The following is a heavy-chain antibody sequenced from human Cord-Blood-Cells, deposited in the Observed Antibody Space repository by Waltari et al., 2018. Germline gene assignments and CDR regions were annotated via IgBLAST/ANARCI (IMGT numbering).Heavy chain of an antibody. D-gene: IGHD6-13*01. CDR1: GGSISSSSYY. V-gene: IGHV4-39*01. CDR3: ARHRGYSSSWPLDY. J-gene: IGHJ4*02. CDR2: IYYSGST. Sequence: QLQLQESGPGLVKPSETLSLTCTVSGGSISSSSYYWGWIRQPPGKGLEWIGSIYYSGSTYTHPSLKIRVTISVDTSKNQFSLKLSSVTAADTAVYYCARHRGYSSSWPLDYWGQGTLVTVSS.